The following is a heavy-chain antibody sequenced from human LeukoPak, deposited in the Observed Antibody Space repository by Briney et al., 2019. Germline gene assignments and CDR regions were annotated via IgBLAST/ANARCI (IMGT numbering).Heavy chain of an antibody. CDR2: IYYSGST. V-gene: IGHV4-59*01. CDR3: ARDGSGSYAWSFGY. J-gene: IGHJ4*02. D-gene: IGHD3-10*01. Sequence: PSETLSLTCTVSGGSISSYYWSWIRQPPGKGLECIGYIYYSGSTNYNPSLKSRVTISVDTSKNQFSLKLSSVTAADTAVYYCARDGSGSYAWSFGYWGQGTLVTVSS. CDR1: GGSISSYY.